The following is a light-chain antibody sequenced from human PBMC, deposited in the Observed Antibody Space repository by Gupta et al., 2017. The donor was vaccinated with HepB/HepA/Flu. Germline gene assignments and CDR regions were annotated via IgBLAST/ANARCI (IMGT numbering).Light chain of an antibody. CDR3: VLYLGSGTWV. V-gene: IGLV8-61*01. CDR2: STN. Sequence: QTVVTQEPSFSVSPGGTVTLPCGLSSGSVSTTYYPSWYQQTPGQAPRTLIYSTNTRSSGVPDRFSGFILGNKAALTITGAQADDESDYYCVLYLGSGTWVFGGGTKLTVL. CDR1: SGSVSTTYY. J-gene: IGLJ3*02.